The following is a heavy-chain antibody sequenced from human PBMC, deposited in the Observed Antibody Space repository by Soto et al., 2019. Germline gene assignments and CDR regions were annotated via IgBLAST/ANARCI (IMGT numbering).Heavy chain of an antibody. J-gene: IGHJ6*02. CDR2: ISGSGGST. CDR1: GFTFSNYA. D-gene: IGHD3-10*01. V-gene: IGHV3-23*01. CDR3: AKDLGGLWFGELLFYYGMDV. Sequence: GGSLRLSCAASGFTFSNYAMTWVRQAPGKGLEWVSAISGSGGSTYYADSVKGRFTISRDNSKNTLYLQMNSLRAEDTAVYYCAKDLGGLWFGELLFYYGMDVWGQGTTVTVSS.